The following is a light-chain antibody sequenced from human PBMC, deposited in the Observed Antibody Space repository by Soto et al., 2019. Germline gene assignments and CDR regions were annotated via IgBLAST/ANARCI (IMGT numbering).Light chain of an antibody. J-gene: IGLJ1*01. CDR3: SSYAGSNANV. V-gene: IGLV2-8*01. CDR1: SSDVGRYNY. CDR2: EVS. Sequence: QSALTQPPSASGSPGQSVTISCTGTSSDVGRYNYVSWYQQHPGKAPKLMIYEVSKRPSGVPDRFSGSKSGNTASLTVSGLQAEDEADYYCSSYAGSNANVFGTGTKLTVL.